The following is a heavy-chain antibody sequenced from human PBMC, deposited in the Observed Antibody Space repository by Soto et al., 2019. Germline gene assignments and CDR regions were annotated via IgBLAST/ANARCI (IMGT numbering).Heavy chain of an antibody. J-gene: IGHJ4*02. Sequence: QVQLQQWGAGLLKPSETLSLNCAVTGGSLSGYYWSWIRQPPGKGLEWIGEVKDGGHTNYSPSLRGRVTISSDTSNNQSSLGLNSVTAADTGVYYCARGQEGVEATHWDQGSLVTVSS. D-gene: IGHD5-12*01. CDR2: VKDGGHT. CDR3: ARGQEGVEATH. V-gene: IGHV4-34*01. CDR1: GGSLSGYY.